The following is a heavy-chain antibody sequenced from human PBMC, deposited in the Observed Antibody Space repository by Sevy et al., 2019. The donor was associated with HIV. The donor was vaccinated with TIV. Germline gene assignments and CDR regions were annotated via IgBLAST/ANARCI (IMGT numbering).Heavy chain of an antibody. CDR2: ISYDGSNK. V-gene: IGHV3-30-3*01. Sequence: GGSLRLSCAASGFTFSSYAMHWVRQAPGKGLEWVAVISYDGSNKYYADSVKGRFTISRDNSKNTLYLQMNSLRAEDTAVYYCAREGADIVVVSAPIDYWGQGTLVTVS. CDR3: AREGADIVVVSAPIDY. D-gene: IGHD2-21*02. CDR1: GFTFSSYA. J-gene: IGHJ4*02.